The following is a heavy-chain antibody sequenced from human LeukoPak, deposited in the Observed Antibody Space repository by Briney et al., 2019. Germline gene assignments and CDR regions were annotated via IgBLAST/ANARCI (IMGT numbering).Heavy chain of an antibody. D-gene: IGHD3-10*01. J-gene: IGHJ5*02. CDR3: ARERSWFGESGGHNWFDP. CDR1: GYTFTSYG. Sequence: ASVKVSCKASGYTFTSYGISWVRQAPGQGLEWMGWISAYNGNTNYAQKLQGTVTMTTDTSTSTAYMELRSPRSDDTAVYYCARERSWFGESGGHNWFDPWGQGTLVTVSS. V-gene: IGHV1-18*01. CDR2: ISAYNGNT.